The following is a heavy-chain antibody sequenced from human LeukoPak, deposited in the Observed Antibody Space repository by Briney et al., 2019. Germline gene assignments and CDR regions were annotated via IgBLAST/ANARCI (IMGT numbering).Heavy chain of an antibody. J-gene: IGHJ4*02. Sequence: SETLSLTCTVSVDSISSYHWRWIRQPTGEGLEWIGYIYYSGSINYTPSLKSRVTISVDTSKNQFSLKLSSVTAADTAVYYCARTFTFGGVIDYFDYWGQGTLVTVSS. CDR3: ARTFTFGGVIDYFDY. CDR1: VDSISSYH. CDR2: IYYSGSI. V-gene: IGHV4-59*01. D-gene: IGHD3-16*02.